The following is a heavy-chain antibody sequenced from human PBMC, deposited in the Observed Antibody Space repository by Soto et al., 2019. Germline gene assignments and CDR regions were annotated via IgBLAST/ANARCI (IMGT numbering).Heavy chain of an antibody. J-gene: IGHJ4*02. Sequence: QVQLVQSGAEVKKPGASVKVSCKASGYTFTSYAMHWVRQAPGQRLEWMGWINAGNGNTKYSQKFQGRVTITRDTSASTAYMELSSLRSEDTAVYYCARDGPSDSSGYPSSPFDYWGQGTLVTVSS. D-gene: IGHD3-22*01. CDR2: INAGNGNT. V-gene: IGHV1-3*01. CDR3: ARDGPSDSSGYPSSPFDY. CDR1: GYTFTSYA.